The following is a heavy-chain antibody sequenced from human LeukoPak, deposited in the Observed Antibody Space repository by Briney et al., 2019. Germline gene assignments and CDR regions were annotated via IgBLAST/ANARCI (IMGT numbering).Heavy chain of an antibody. Sequence: SETLSLTCTVSGGSISSSSYYWGWVRQPPGKGLEWIGSMYYSGTTYYNPSLKSRVTMSVDTSKNQFSLKVSSVTAADTAVYYCARERNGVFDYWGQGTLVTVSS. D-gene: IGHD2-8*01. CDR2: MYYSGTT. J-gene: IGHJ4*02. V-gene: IGHV4-39*07. CDR1: GGSISSSSYY. CDR3: ARERNGVFDY.